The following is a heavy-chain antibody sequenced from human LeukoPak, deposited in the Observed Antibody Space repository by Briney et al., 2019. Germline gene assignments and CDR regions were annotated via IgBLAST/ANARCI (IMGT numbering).Heavy chain of an antibody. Sequence: PGGSLRLPCAASGFTLSSYWMDWVRQAPGKGLVWVSRINSDGSRTSYADSVKGRFTISRDNVKNTLYLQMNSLRPEDTAVYYCARAFLSGGTVSYWGQGTLVTVSS. CDR3: ARAFLSGGTVSY. D-gene: IGHD2-15*01. V-gene: IGHV3-74*01. CDR1: GFTLSSYW. J-gene: IGHJ4*02. CDR2: INSDGSRT.